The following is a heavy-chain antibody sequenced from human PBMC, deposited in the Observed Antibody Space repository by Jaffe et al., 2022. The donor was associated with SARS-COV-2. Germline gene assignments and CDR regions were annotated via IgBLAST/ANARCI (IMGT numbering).Heavy chain of an antibody. D-gene: IGHD6-19*01. V-gene: IGHV3-7*01. Sequence: EVQLVESGGGLVQPGESLRLSCAASGFTFSRHYMSWVRQAPGKGLEWVANINQDGSDKYYVDSVKGRFTISRDNAKNSLYLQMNSLRAEDTAVYYCAREAVSSGKDDAFDIWGQGTVVTVSS. CDR2: INQDGSDK. CDR1: GFTFSRHY. J-gene: IGHJ3*02. CDR3: AREAVSSGKDDAFDI.